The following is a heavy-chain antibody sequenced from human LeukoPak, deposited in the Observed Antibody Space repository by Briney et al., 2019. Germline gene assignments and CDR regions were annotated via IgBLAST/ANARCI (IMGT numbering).Heavy chain of an antibody. J-gene: IGHJ6*04. CDR1: GYTFTSYA. D-gene: IGHD2-2*01. Sequence: GASVKVSCKASGYTFTSYAMHWVRQAPGQRLEWMGWINAGNGNTKYSQKFQGRVTITRDTSASTAYMGLSSLRSEDTAVYYCARDLGCSSTSCYGGIPYYYYGMDVWGKGTTVTVSS. CDR3: ARDLGCSSTSCYGGIPYYYYGMDV. V-gene: IGHV1-3*01. CDR2: INAGNGNT.